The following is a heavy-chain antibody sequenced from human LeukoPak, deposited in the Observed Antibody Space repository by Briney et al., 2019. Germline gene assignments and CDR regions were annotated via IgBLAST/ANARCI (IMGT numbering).Heavy chain of an antibody. CDR3: ARGGLYYYDGSGYYRYFDY. Sequence: SGGSLRLSCAASGFTFSSYEMNWVRQAPGKGLEWVSYISSSGSTIYYADSVKGRFTISRDNAKNSLYLQMNSLRAEDTAVYYCARGGLYYYDGSGYYRYFDYWGQGTLVTVSS. D-gene: IGHD3-22*01. CDR2: ISSSGSTI. J-gene: IGHJ4*02. V-gene: IGHV3-48*03. CDR1: GFTFSSYE.